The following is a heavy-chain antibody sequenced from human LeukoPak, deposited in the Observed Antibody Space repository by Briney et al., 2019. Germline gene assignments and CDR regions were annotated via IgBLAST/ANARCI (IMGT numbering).Heavy chain of an antibody. V-gene: IGHV3-23*01. CDR1: GFTFSSYA. CDR3: AARTYGGNFM. CDR2: ISGSGGST. Sequence: GESLRLSCAASGFTFSSYAMSWVRQAPGRALEWVSSISGSGGSTYYADSVKGRFTISRDNSKNTLYLQMNSLRAKDTAVYYCAARTYGGNFMWGQGTLVTVSS. J-gene: IGHJ4*02. D-gene: IGHD4-23*01.